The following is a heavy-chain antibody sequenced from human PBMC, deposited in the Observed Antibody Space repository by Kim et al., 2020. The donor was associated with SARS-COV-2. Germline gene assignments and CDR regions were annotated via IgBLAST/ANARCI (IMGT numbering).Heavy chain of an antibody. J-gene: IGHJ3*02. Sequence: DGGSTAYADSVKGRFSMSRDNAKNTLYLQMNSLRAEDTAVYYCARGWAFDIWGQGTMVTVSS. V-gene: IGHV3-74*01. D-gene: IGHD2-15*01. CDR3: ARGWAFDI. CDR2: DGGST.